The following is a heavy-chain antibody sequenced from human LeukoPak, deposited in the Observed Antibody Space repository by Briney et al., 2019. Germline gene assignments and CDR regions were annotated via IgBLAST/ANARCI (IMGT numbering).Heavy chain of an antibody. J-gene: IGHJ4*02. CDR2: IYYSGST. CDR3: ARHSRGYRPGGIDY. CDR1: GGSISSYY. D-gene: IGHD6-13*01. V-gene: IGHV4-59*08. Sequence: SETLSLTCTVSGGSISSYYWSWIRQPPGKGLEWIGYIYYSGSTNYNPSLKSRVTISVDTSKNQSSLKLSSVTAADTAVYYCARHSRGYRPGGIDYWGQGTLVTVSS.